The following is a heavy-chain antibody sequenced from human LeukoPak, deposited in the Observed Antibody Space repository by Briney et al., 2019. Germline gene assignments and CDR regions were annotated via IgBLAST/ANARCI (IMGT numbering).Heavy chain of an antibody. CDR2: IYYSGST. V-gene: IGHV4-59*01. J-gene: IGHJ4*02. Sequence: PSETLSLTCTVSGGSISSYYWSWIRQPPGKGQEWIGYIYYSGSTKYNPSLKSRVTISVDTSKNQFSLKLSSVTAADTAVYYCARWAYGSGSYFYFDYWGQGTLVTVSS. CDR3: ARWAYGSGSYFYFDY. D-gene: IGHD3-10*01. CDR1: GGSISSYY.